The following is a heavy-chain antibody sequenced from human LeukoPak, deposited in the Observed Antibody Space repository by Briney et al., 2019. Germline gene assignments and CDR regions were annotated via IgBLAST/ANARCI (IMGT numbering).Heavy chain of an antibody. V-gene: IGHV3-9*01. CDR2: ISWNSGSI. D-gene: IGHD3-10*01. CDR1: GFTFDDYA. CDR3: AKDLTPLGELDWFDP. Sequence: TGGSLRLSCAASGFTFDDYAMHWVRQAPGKGLEWVSGISWNSGSIGYADSVKGRFTISRDNAKNSLYLQMNSLRAEDTALYYCAKDLTPLGELDWFDPWGQGTLVTVSS. J-gene: IGHJ5*02.